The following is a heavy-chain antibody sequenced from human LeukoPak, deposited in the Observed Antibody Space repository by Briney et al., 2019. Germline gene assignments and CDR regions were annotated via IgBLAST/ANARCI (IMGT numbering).Heavy chain of an antibody. Sequence: GGSLRLSCAASGVTVSTNYMSWVCQAPGKGLEWVWVIYSDGSTYYADSVKGRFTISRDNSINTLYLKMNSLRAEDTAVYYCARGGPWGPFYYDSSGYKGALDIWGQGTMVTVSS. J-gene: IGHJ3*02. V-gene: IGHV3-53*01. CDR1: GVTVSTNY. CDR3: ARGGPWGPFYYDSSGYKGALDI. CDR2: IYSDGST. D-gene: IGHD3-22*01.